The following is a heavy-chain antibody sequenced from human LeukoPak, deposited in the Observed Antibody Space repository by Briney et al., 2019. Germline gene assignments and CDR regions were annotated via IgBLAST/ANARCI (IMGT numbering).Heavy chain of an antibody. J-gene: IGHJ4*02. CDR2: IRSTANGYAT. D-gene: IGHD3-10*01. V-gene: IGHV3-73*01. Sequence: GGSLRLSCAASGFTFSGSALHWVRQASGKGLEWVGRIRSTANGYATAYAASVKGRFTISRDDSKNTAYLQMDSLKTEDTAVYYCTGNYYGSGGYADFDYWGQGILVTVSS. CDR3: TGNYYGSGGYADFDY. CDR1: GFTFSGSA.